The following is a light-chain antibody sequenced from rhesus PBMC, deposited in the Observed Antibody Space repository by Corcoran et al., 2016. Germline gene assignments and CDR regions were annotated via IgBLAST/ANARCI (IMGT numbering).Light chain of an antibody. J-gene: IGKJ1*01. V-gene: IGKV1S14*01. CDR3: RQHNSYPPT. CDR2: YAS. Sequence: DIQMTQSPSSLSASVGDTVTITCRASQGISNYLDWYQQKPGKAPKPMIYYASNLERGGPSRFSGIGSGTVFTLTTSSLQPEDFATYYCRQHNSYPPTCGQGTKVEIK. CDR1: QGISNY.